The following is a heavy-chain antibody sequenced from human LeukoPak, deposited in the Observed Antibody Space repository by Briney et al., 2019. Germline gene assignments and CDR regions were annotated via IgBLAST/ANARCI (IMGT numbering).Heavy chain of an antibody. V-gene: IGHV4-61*02. D-gene: IGHD1-26*01. Sequence: PSQTLSLTCTVSGGSISSGSYYWSCIRQPAGRGLEWIGRIYTSGSTNYNPSLKSRVTISVDTSKNQFSLKLSSVTAADTAVYYCARRPSGSSYDYWGQGTLVTVSS. CDR2: IYTSGST. J-gene: IGHJ4*02. CDR1: GGSISSGSYY. CDR3: ARRPSGSSYDY.